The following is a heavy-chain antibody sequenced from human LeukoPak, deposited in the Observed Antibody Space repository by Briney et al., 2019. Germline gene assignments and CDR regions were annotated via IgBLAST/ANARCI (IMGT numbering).Heavy chain of an antibody. CDR2: ISYDGSNK. J-gene: IGHJ4*02. D-gene: IGHD5-12*01. Sequence: GGSLRLSCAASGFTFSSYAMHWVRQAPGKGLEWVAVISYDGSNKYYADSVKGRFTISRDNSKNTLYLQMNSLRAEDTAVYYCAKEREGYSGYDHFDYWGQGTLVTVSS. V-gene: IGHV3-30*04. CDR1: GFTFSSYA. CDR3: AKEREGYSGYDHFDY.